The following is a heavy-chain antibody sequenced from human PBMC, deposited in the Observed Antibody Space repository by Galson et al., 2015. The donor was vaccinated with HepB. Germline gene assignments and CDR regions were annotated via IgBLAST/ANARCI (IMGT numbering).Heavy chain of an antibody. J-gene: IGHJ6*02. V-gene: IGHV3-7*01. Sequence: SLRLSCAASGFTFSSYWMSWVRQAPGKGLEWVANIKQDGSEKYYVDSVKGRFTISRDNAKNSLYLQMNSLRAEDTAVYYCARESPPHHYSNYFYYFYYGMDVWGQGTTVTVSS. CDR1: GFTFSSYW. D-gene: IGHD4-11*01. CDR2: IKQDGSEK. CDR3: ARESPPHHYSNYFYYFYYGMDV.